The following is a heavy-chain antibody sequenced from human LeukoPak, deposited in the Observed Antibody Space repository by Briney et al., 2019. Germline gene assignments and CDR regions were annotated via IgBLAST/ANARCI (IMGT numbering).Heavy chain of an antibody. CDR3: AKELGVAAPFDY. Sequence: PGGSLRLSCAASGFTFSGYWMHWVRQVPGKGLVWVSRITGDGSSTTYADSVKGRFTISRDNAKNTVFRQMNILRADDTAVYYCAKELGVAAPFDYWGQGTLVTVSS. CDR2: ITGDGSST. V-gene: IGHV3-74*01. J-gene: IGHJ4*02. CDR1: GFTFSGYW. D-gene: IGHD2-15*01.